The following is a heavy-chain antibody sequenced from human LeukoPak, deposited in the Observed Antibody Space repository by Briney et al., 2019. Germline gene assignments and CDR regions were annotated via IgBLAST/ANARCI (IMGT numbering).Heavy chain of an antibody. D-gene: IGHD3-10*01. CDR3: ARLPQLLWFGELMVY. CDR2: IYHSGST. V-gene: IGHV4-38-2*01. J-gene: IGHJ4*02. Sequence: KTSETLSLTCAVSGYSISSGYYWGWIRQPPGQGLEWIGSIYHSGSTYYNPSLKSRVTISVDTSKNQFSLKLSSVTAADTAVYYCARLPQLLWFGELMVYWGQGTLVTVSS. CDR1: GYSISSGYY.